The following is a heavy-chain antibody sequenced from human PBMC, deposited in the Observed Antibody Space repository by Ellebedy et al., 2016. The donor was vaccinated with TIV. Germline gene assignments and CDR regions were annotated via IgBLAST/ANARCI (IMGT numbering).Heavy chain of an antibody. D-gene: IGHD6-19*01. CDR3: ARDRSEQWLVLVSYYYYGMDV. CDR2: ISSSSSTI. J-gene: IGHJ6*02. CDR1: GFTFSSYS. Sequence: GESLKISCAASGFTFSSYSMNWVRQAPGKGLEWLSYISSSSSTIFYADSVKGRFTISRDNAKNSLYLQMNSLRDEDTAVYYFARDRSEQWLVLVSYYYYGMDVWGQGTTVTVSS. V-gene: IGHV3-48*02.